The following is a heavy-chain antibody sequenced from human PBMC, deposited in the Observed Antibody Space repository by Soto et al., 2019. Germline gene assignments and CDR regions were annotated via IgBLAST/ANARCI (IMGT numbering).Heavy chain of an antibody. J-gene: IGHJ3*02. CDR2: MYYSGST. CDR3: ARDYYDSSGYYGPHGAFDI. V-gene: IGHV4-39*02. D-gene: IGHD3-22*01. CDR1: GGSISGSNYF. Sequence: SETLSLTCTVSGGSISGSNYFWGWIRQPPGKGLEWIGSMYYSGSTYYIPSLKSRVTISVDTSKNQFSLKLSSVTAADTAMYYCARDYYDSSGYYGPHGAFDIWGQGTMVTVSS.